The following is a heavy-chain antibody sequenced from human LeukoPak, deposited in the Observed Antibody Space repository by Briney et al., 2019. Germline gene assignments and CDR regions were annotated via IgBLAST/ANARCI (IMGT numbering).Heavy chain of an antibody. Sequence: GGSLRLSCAASGFTFSSYGTHWVRQAPGKGLEWVAFIRYDGSNKYYADSVKGRFTISRDNSKNTLYLQMNSLRAEDTAVYYCAREQALYDILTGYYSPSYYYYGMDVWGQGTTVTVSS. CDR1: GFTFSSYG. J-gene: IGHJ6*02. D-gene: IGHD3-9*01. CDR2: IRYDGSNK. V-gene: IGHV3-30*02. CDR3: AREQALYDILTGYYSPSYYYYGMDV.